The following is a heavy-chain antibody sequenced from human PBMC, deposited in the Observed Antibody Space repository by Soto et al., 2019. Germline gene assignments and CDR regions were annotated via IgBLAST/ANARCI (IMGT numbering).Heavy chain of an antibody. D-gene: IGHD1-26*01. J-gene: IGHJ6*02. CDR1: GGSIVDSD. Sequence: SATPSLTCTDSGGSIVDSDWSLFRQPPGKGLEWIGYIYYSGTTDYSPSLKSRVTISVDTSKNQFSLKLSSVTAADSAIYYCARQSGGYYYYGMDVWGQGTTVT. CDR3: ARQSGGYYYYGMDV. V-gene: IGHV4-59*08. CDR2: IYYSGTT.